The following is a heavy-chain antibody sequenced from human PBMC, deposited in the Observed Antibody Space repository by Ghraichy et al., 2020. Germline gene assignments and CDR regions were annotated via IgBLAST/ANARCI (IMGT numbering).Heavy chain of an antibody. CDR2: IHYSGSS. CDR3: VRGRPVTASYYFDY. D-gene: IGHD2-21*02. Sequence: SQTLSLTCTVSGDSISTFFWSWIRQPPGKGLEWIAFIHYSGSSDYNPSLKSRVTISVDTSKNQFSLKMNSVTAADTAIYYCVRGRPVTASYYFDYWGQGTLVTVSS. J-gene: IGHJ4*02. CDR1: GDSISTFF. V-gene: IGHV4-59*01.